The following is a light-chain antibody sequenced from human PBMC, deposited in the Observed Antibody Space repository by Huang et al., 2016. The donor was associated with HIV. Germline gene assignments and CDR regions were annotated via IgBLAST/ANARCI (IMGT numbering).Light chain of an antibody. Sequence: EVVLTQSPGTLSLSPGERATLSFRASQTVSNKHLAWYQQKPGQAPRLLIYDASSRATGIPDRFSGSGSGTAFTLTISRLEPEDFAIYYCQQYGTSPLTFGGGTKVEIK. CDR2: DAS. CDR3: QQYGTSPLT. CDR1: QTVSNKH. J-gene: IGKJ4*01. V-gene: IGKV3-20*01.